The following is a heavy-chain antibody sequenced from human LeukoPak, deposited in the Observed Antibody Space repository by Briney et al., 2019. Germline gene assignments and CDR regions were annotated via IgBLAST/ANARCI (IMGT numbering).Heavy chain of an antibody. CDR1: GFTFSSYS. J-gene: IGHJ5*02. CDR3: ATSPTFDP. V-gene: IGHV3-48*01. Sequence: GGSLRLSCAASGFTFSSYSMTWVRPAPGKGLEWVSYISSSSNTIYYADSVKGRFTISRDNSKNTLYLQMNNLRADDTAVYYCATSPTFDPWGQGTLVTVSS. CDR2: ISSSSNTI.